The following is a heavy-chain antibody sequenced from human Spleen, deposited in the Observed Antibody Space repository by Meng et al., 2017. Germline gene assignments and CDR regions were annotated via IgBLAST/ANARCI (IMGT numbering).Heavy chain of an antibody. CDR2: IYYSGST. CDR3: ARSSTSPASYFFDY. J-gene: IGHJ4*02. V-gene: IGHV4-61*01. Sequence: QVPLQGAGPRLVRPSETLSRTCTVSGGSVSSGSYYWSWIRQPPGKGLEWIGHIYYSGSTNYNPSLKSRVTISVDTSKNQFSLKLSSVTAADTAVYFCARSSTSPASYFFDYWGQGTLVTVSS. CDR1: GGSVSSGSYY. D-gene: IGHD6-6*01.